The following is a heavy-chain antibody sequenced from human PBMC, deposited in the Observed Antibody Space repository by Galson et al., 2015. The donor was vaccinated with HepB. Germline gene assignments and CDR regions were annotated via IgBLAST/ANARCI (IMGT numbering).Heavy chain of an antibody. CDR1: GFTFSTHG. V-gene: IGHV3-30*18. D-gene: IGHD3-22*01. Sequence: SLRLSCAASGFTFSTHGMHWVRQAPGKGLEWLTVMSSDGVYKFYKDSVKGRFTVSRDNSQNTLYLQMESQRIEDTAVYYCAKDLYDSGGYYYAYSYHRYGMDVWGQGTTVTVSS. J-gene: IGHJ6*02. CDR2: MSSDGVYK. CDR3: AKDLYDSGGYYYAYSYHRYGMDV.